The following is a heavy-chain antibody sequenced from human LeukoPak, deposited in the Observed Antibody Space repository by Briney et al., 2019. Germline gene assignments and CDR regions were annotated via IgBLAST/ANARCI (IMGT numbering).Heavy chain of an antibody. CDR3: ARERGPNAAFDI. J-gene: IGHJ3*02. Sequence: PSQTLSLICTVSGGSIRSGSYSWSWIRQPAGKGLEWIGRIYTSWNSNYNPSLKSRVAMSVDTSKNQFSLKLSSVTAADTAVYYCARERGPNAAFDIWGQGTMVVVSS. V-gene: IGHV4-61*02. CDR2: IYTSWNS. CDR1: GGSIRSGSYS.